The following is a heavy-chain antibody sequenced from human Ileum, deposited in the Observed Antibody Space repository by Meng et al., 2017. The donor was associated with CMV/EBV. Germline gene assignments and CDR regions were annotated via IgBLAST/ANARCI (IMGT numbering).Heavy chain of an antibody. CDR3: SKGWWEDH. V-gene: IGHV3-15*01. CDR1: GFTFSDAW. CDR2: IKSKADGGTI. J-gene: IGHJ4*02. D-gene: IGHD1-26*01. Sequence: GESLKISCAASGFTFSDAWITWVRQAPGKGLEWVCRIKSKADGGTIDYSDPVRGRFIVSRDDAKDTAYLLMNSLRPEDTGVYYCSKGWWEDHWGQGTLVTVSS.